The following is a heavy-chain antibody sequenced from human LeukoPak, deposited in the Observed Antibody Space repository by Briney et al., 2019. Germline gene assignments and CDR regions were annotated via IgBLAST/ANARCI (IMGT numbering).Heavy chain of an antibody. Sequence: SETLSLTCAVYGGSFNPYYWSWIRQSPEKGLEWIGEINHSGSTNYNPSLKSRVTISVDTSKNQFSLKLSSVTAADTAVYYCARMAAAAGRGGYYYYYGMDVWGQGTTVTVSS. CDR1: GGSFNPYY. CDR2: INHSGST. J-gene: IGHJ6*02. CDR3: ARMAAAAGRGGYYYYYGMDV. D-gene: IGHD6-13*01. V-gene: IGHV4-34*01.